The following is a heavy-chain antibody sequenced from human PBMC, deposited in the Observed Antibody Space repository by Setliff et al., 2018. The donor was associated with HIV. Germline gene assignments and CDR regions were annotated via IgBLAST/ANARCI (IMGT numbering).Heavy chain of an antibody. CDR1: GVSINSNRNY. V-gene: IGHV4-39*07. CDR3: ARGRGPGTLVHDY. CDR2: IFYSGTT. D-gene: IGHD1-1*01. Sequence: SETLSLTCTVSGVSINSNRNYWGWIRQPPGKGLEWIGSIFYSGTTHYNPSLKSRVTISADTSKNQFSLKLTSVTAADTAVYYCARGRGPGTLVHDYWGQGTLVTVSS. J-gene: IGHJ4*02.